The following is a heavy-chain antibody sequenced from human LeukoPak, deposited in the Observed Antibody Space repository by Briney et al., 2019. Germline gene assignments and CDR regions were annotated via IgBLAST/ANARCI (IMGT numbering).Heavy chain of an antibody. CDR2: IRSKDNNYAT. CDR1: GFTFSGSA. D-gene: IGHD3-9*01. J-gene: IGHJ4*02. CDR3: SRLGHDTLTGPIDD. Sequence: GSLRLSRALSGFTFSGSAMHWVRQSSGRGVEWVGRIRSKDNNYATTYGASVKGRFTISRDDSKNTAYLQMNSLKTEDTAVYYCSRLGHDTLTGPIDDWGQGTLVTVSS. V-gene: IGHV3-73*01.